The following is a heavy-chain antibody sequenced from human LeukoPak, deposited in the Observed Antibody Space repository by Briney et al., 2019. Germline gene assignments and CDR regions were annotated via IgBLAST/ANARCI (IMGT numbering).Heavy chain of an antibody. CDR2: INHSGST. V-gene: IGHV4-34*01. CDR1: GGSFSGYY. D-gene: IGHD3-3*01. J-gene: IGHJ4*02. CDR3: ARGAAFWSGYFDS. Sequence: ASETLSLTCAVYGGSFSGYYWSWIRQPPGKGLEWIGEINHSGSTNYNPSLKSRVTISVDTSKNQFSLTLSSVTAADTAVYYCARGAAFWSGYFDSWGQGTLVTVSS.